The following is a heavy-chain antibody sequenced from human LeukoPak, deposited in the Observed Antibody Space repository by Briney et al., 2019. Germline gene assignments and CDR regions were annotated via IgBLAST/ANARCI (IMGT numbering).Heavy chain of an antibody. CDR1: GGSISSSSYY. V-gene: IGHV4-39*01. D-gene: IGHD3-22*01. Sequence: SETLSLTCTVSGGSISSSSYYWGWIRQPPGKGLEWIGSIYYSGSTYYNPSLKSRVTISVDTSKTQFSLKLSSVTAADTAVYYCARQTYYYDSSGYYYGPSGFDYWGQGTLVTVSS. CDR2: IYYSGST. CDR3: ARQTYYYDSSGYYYGPSGFDY. J-gene: IGHJ4*02.